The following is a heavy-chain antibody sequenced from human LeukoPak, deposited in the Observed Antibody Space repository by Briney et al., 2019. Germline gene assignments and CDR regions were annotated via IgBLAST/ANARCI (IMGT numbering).Heavy chain of an antibody. CDR1: GFTFSTFS. CDR3: AKDHGSSWQRYYYYGMDV. J-gene: IGHJ6*02. CDR2: TLYDGSTQ. D-gene: IGHD6-13*01. V-gene: IGHV3-30-3*01. Sequence: GRSPRLSCAASGFTFSTFSMHWVRQAPGKGLEWVAVTLYDGSTQYYADSVRGRFTASRDNSKDTLYLQMNSLRAEDTAVYYCAKDHGSSWQRYYYYGMDVWGQGTTVTVSS.